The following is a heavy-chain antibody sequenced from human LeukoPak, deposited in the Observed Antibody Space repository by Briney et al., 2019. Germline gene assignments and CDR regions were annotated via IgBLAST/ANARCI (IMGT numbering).Heavy chain of an antibody. D-gene: IGHD1-26*01. CDR1: GFTFSNYG. CDR3: NRGATGEGGFDY. Sequence: GGSLRLSCAASGFTFSNYGMHWVRQAPGKGLEWVAVIWYDGSNNYADSVKGRFTISRDNSKNTLYLQMTSLRAEDTAVYCCNRGATGEGGFDYWGQGTLVTVSS. J-gene: IGHJ4*02. CDR2: IWYDGSN. V-gene: IGHV3-33*01.